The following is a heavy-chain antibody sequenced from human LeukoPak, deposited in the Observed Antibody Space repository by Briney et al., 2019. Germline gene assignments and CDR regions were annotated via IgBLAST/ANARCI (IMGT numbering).Heavy chain of an antibody. V-gene: IGHV4-38-2*02. CDR1: GYSISSGYY. CDR3: ARERYFDWLAPWFDP. CDR2: IYHTGKS. Sequence: SETLSLTCSVSGYSISSGYYWDWIRQPPGKGLEWIASIYHTGKSYYNPSLKSRVTISVDKSKNQFSLKLSSVTAADTAVYYCARERYFDWLAPWFDPWGQGTLVTVSS. D-gene: IGHD3-9*01. J-gene: IGHJ5*02.